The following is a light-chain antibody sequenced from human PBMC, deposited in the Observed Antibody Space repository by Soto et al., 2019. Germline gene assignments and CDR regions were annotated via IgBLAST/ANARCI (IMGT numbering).Light chain of an antibody. Sequence: QSALTQAASVSGSPGQWITLSCTGTSSAVGGYNYVSWNQPHPGKAPKLMIYDVSNWPSGVSNRFSGSKSVNTASLNISGLQAEDEADYFCTSYSSSSTLFGGGTKLTVL. CDR2: DVS. J-gene: IGLJ2*01. CDR3: TSYSSSSTL. CDR1: SSAVGGYNY. V-gene: IGLV2-14*01.